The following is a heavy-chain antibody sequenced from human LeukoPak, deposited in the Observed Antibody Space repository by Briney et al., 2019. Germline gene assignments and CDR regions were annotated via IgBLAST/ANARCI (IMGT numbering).Heavy chain of an antibody. CDR2: IYSGGST. J-gene: IGHJ3*02. V-gene: IGHV3-53*01. Sequence: GGSLRLSCAASGFTLSSNYMSWVRQAPGKGLEWVSVIYSGGSTYYADSVKGRFTISRDNAKNSLYLQMNSLRTEDTAVYSCATSQTTSGRYGNAFDIWGLGTMVTVSS. CDR1: GFTLSSNY. CDR3: ATSQTTSGRYGNAFDI. D-gene: IGHD6-19*01.